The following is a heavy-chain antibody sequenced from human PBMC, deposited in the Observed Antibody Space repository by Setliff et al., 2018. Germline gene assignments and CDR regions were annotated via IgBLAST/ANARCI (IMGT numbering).Heavy chain of an antibody. CDR1: GFTFSSYA. V-gene: IGHV3-33*08. CDR2: IWDDGGNK. CDR3: ARTCSGSGCYAGLES. D-gene: IGHD2-15*01. Sequence: LRLSCAASGFTFSSYAMTWVRQAPGKGLEWVAVIWDDGGNKYHADSVKGRFTISRDNSKNTLYLQMNSLIPEDTAVYYCARTCSGSGCYAGLESWGQGTPVTVSS. J-gene: IGHJ4*02.